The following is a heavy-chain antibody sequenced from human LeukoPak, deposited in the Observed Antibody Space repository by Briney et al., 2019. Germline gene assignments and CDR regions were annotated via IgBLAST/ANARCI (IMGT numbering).Heavy chain of an antibody. Sequence: ASVKVSCKASGYTFSSHDINWVRQATGQGLEWMGWVNPNSGNTGYAQKFRGRLTMTRDTSINTAYLEFYSLRSEDTAVYYCARGYSPTLRTTGNDYWGQGTLVTVSS. CDR2: VNPNSGNT. V-gene: IGHV1-8*01. D-gene: IGHD1-1*01. CDR3: ARGYSPTLRTTGNDY. CDR1: GYTFSSHD. J-gene: IGHJ4*02.